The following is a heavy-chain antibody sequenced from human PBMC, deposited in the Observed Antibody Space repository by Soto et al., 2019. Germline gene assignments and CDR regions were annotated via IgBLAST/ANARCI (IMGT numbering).Heavy chain of an antibody. J-gene: IGHJ4*02. CDR2: INTDGSIT. CDR3: ARDTDGLHY. V-gene: IGHV3-74*01. Sequence: HWIIQKKGKGLVWVSRINTDGSITDYADSVKGRFTVSRDNPKNKLYLQMNSLRAEDTAVYYCARDTDGLHYWGQGTLVTVYS.